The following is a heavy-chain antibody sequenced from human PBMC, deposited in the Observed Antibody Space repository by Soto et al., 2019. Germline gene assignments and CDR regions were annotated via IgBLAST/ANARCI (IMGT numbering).Heavy chain of an antibody. CDR3: AKIRALVVHYGMDV. D-gene: IGHD2-15*01. J-gene: IGHJ6*02. CDR1: GFTFSSYA. V-gene: IGHV3-23*01. Sequence: GGSLRLSCAASGFTFSSYAMSWVRQAPGKGLEWVSAISGSGGSTYYADSVKGRFTISRDNSKNTLYLQMNSLRAEDTAVYYCAKIRALVVHYGMDVWGQGTTVTVSS. CDR2: ISGSGGST.